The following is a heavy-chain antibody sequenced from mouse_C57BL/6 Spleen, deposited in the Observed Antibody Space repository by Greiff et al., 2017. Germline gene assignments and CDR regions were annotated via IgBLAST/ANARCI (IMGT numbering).Heavy chain of an antibody. CDR3: ARSSYDCYFDY. J-gene: IGHJ2*01. CDR1: GYTFTSYW. D-gene: IGHD2-4*01. V-gene: IGHV1-69*01. CDR2: IDPSDSYT. Sequence: VQLQQPGAELVMPGASVKLSCKASGYTFTSYWMHWVKQRPGQGLEWIGEIDPSDSYTNYNQKFKGKSTLTVDKSSSTDYMQLSSLASEDSAVYCCARSSYDCYFDYWGQGTTLTVSS.